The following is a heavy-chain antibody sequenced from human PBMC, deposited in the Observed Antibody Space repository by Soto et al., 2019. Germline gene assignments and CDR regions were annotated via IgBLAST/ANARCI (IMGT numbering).Heavy chain of an antibody. CDR2: ISSSSSTI. CDR3: ARDRGYTYGFDF. J-gene: IGHJ4*02. CDR1: GLTFTSYN. Sequence: GSLRLSCAASGLTFTSYNMNWVRQAPGKGLEWVSFISSSSSTIYYADSVKGRFTISRDNAKNSLYLQMNSLRDEDTAVYYCARDRGYTYGFDFWGQGALVTV. V-gene: IGHV3-48*02. D-gene: IGHD5-18*01.